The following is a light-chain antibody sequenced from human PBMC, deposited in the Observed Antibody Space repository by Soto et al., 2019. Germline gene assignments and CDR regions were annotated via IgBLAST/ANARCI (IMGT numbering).Light chain of an antibody. CDR3: NSYVGSNNYV. V-gene: IGLV2-8*01. CDR1: ASDIGRYNY. Sequence: HSALTQPPSASGSPGQSVTISCMGTASDIGRYNYVSWYQHHPGKAPKLIIYEVTKRPSGVPDRFSGSKSGNTASLTVSGLQADDEADYYCNSYVGSNNYVFGTGTKLTVL. J-gene: IGLJ1*01. CDR2: EVT.